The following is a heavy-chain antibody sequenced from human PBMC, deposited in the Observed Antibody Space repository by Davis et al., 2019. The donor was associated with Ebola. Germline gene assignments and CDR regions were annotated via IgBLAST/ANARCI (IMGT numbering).Heavy chain of an antibody. J-gene: IGHJ5*02. CDR2: ISYDGSNK. CDR1: GFSFDAYA. D-gene: IGHD5-18*01. CDR3: ATNMVTPIGFDP. Sequence: GESLKISCEASGFSFDAYAMHWVRQAPGQGLEWVAVISYDGSNKYYADSVKGRFTISRDNSKNTLYLQMNSLRAEDTAVYYCATNMVTPIGFDPWGQGTLVTVSS. V-gene: IGHV3-30*03.